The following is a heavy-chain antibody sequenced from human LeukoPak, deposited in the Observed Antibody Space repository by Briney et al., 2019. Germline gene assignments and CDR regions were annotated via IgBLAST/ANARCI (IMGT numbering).Heavy chain of an antibody. CDR1: GGFISGAYY. J-gene: IGHJ4*02. CDR3: ARRGYSDYDLDY. D-gene: IGHD5-12*01. CDR2: IYNSGST. Sequence: SQTLSLTCTVSGGFISGAYYWSWIRPHPGKGREWIGYIYNSGSTYYNPSLKRRVIMSVDTSKNQFSLQVRSVTAADTAVYYCARRGYSDYDLDYWGQGTLVIVSS. V-gene: IGHV4-30-4*01.